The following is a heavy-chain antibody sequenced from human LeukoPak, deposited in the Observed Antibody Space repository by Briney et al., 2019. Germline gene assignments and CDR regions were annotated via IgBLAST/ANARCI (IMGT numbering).Heavy chain of an antibody. CDR2: ISWNSGRL. D-gene: IGHD2-2*01. V-gene: IGHV3-9*01. CDR3: VKDISAAAPLPGYFHH. J-gene: IGHJ1*01. Sequence: GGSLRLSCAPSGFSFDDYAMHWVRQVPGKGLEWVAGISWNSGRLGYADSVKGRFTISRDNTKNSLILQMNSLRPEDTAFYYCVKDISAAAPLPGYFHHWGQGTQVTVSS. CDR1: GFSFDDYA.